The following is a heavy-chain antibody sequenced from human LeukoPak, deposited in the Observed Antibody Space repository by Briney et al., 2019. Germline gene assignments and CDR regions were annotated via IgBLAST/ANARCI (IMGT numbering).Heavy chain of an antibody. Sequence: SETLSLTCAVYGGSFSGYYWSWIRQPPGKGLEWIGEINHSGSTNYNPSLKSRVTISVDTSKDQFSLKLSSVTAADTAVYYCARLAQWLVRGRFDYWGQGTLATVSS. J-gene: IGHJ4*02. CDR2: INHSGST. CDR3: ARLAQWLVRGRFDY. CDR1: GGSFSGYY. V-gene: IGHV4-34*01. D-gene: IGHD6-19*01.